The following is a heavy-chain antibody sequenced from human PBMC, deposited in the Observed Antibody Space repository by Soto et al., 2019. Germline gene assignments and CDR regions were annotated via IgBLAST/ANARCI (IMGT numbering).Heavy chain of an antibody. D-gene: IGHD7-27*01. CDR3: ARDDVSRTGEEGLLDY. Sequence: ESGGGLVKPGGSLRLSCTASGFTFSNHNMNWVRQAPGKGLEWLSSISGSSGFVSYADSVKGRFTISRHNAKYSVFLQMNSLRVEDTSVYFCARDDVSRTGEEGLLDYWGQGTLVTVSS. CDR1: GFTFSNHN. J-gene: IGHJ4*02. CDR2: ISGSSGFV. V-gene: IGHV3-21*01.